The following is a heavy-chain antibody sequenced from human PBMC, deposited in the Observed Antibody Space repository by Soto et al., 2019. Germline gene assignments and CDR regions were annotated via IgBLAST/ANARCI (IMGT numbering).Heavy chain of an antibody. CDR3: ARSGDVAVGWFDP. J-gene: IGHJ5*02. CDR2: ITFSSLYI. D-gene: IGHD3-10*01. V-gene: IGHV3-21*02. Sequence: EVQLVGSGGGLVKPGQSLRLSCTASGFNFSAYGMSWVRQAPGKGLEWVSSITFSSLYIYYAESVRGRFVISRDDSKNSLFLQMDSLKTEDTAFYYCARSGDVAVGWFDPWGQGTQVTVSS. CDR1: GFNFSAYG.